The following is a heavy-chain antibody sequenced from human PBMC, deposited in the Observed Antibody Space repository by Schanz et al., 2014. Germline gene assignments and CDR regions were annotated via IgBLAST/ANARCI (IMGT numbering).Heavy chain of an antibody. V-gene: IGHV3-30*04. CDR1: GFIFSYYT. D-gene: IGHD2-15*01. Sequence: QVELVESGGGVVQPGRSLRLSCAASGFIFSYYTIHWVRQAPGKGLEWVAVISDDGSRRHYADFVTGRFTISRDNSKDTVYLQXXSXXXXXXAVYYCARDLAGGGNDVWGQGTLVTVSS. CDR3: ARDLAGGGNDV. CDR2: ISDDGSRR. J-gene: IGHJ4*02.